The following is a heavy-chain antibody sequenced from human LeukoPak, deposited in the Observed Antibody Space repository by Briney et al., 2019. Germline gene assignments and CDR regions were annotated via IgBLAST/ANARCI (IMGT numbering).Heavy chain of an antibody. J-gene: IGHJ4*02. CDR1: GYTFTNYG. V-gene: IGHV1-18*04. CDR2: ISAANGNT. CDR3: ARGQYSGSCFDN. D-gene: IGHD1-26*01. Sequence: ASVKVSCKASGYTFTNYGVSWVRQAPGQGLEWVGWISAANGNTNYAQKLQDRVTLTTDTSTSTAYVELRSLKSDDTAVYYCARGQYSGSCFDNWGQGSLVTVSS.